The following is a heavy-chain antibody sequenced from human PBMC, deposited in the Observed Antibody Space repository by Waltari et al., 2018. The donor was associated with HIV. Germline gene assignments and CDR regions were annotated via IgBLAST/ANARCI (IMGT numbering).Heavy chain of an antibody. J-gene: IGHJ6*02. CDR2: MNFNSGNT. Sequence: QEQLVQSGAEVQKPGAPGRSSGRAPGAPFATLITTGFRRATDKGVGGSGWMNFNSGNTGYAQKFQGRVTLTGNTAITTAYMELYSLTSEDTAVYYCVRVRSCASFAVCPGGGYYYGMDVWGQGTTVTVSS. CDR3: VRVRSCASFAVCPGGGYYYGMDV. CDR1: GAPFATL. D-gene: IGHD3-10*01. V-gene: IGHV1-8*02.